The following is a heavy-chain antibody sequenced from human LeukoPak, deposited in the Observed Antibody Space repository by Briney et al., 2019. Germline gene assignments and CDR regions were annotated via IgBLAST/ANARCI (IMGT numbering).Heavy chain of an antibody. V-gene: IGHV3-11*01. J-gene: IGHJ4*02. CDR2: IRSDSTTI. Sequence: GGSLRLSCAASGFTFSDYYMSWVRQAPGKGLEWVSYIRSDSTTIYYADSVEGRFTISRDNAKNSLYLQMSSLRAEDTALYYCAKARGAYYFDYWGQGTLVTVSS. CDR1: GFTFSDYY. D-gene: IGHD3-10*01. CDR3: AKARGAYYFDY.